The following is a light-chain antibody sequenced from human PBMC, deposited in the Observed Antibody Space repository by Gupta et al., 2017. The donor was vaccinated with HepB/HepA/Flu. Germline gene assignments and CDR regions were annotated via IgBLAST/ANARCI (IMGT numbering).Light chain of an antibody. CDR2: AAS. CDR1: QIISSY. V-gene: IGKV1-39*01. CDR3: LQTASTLHT. J-gene: IGKJ5*01. Sequence: DIQMTQSPSSLSASVGDRVTITCRASQIISSYLNWYQQKPGKAPKLLIYAASSLQSRVPSRFSGSGSGTDFTLTISRLQPEDFATYYCLQTASTLHTFGQGTRLEIK.